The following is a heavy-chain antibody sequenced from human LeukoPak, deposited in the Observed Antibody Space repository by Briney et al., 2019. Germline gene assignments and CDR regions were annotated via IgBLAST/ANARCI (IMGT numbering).Heavy chain of an antibody. V-gene: IGHV3-23*01. CDR1: GFTFRQYV. CDR3: AKDRGSGSYYNGHGF. J-gene: IGHJ4*02. CDR2: ISGRCHST. Sequence: GGSLRLSCAASGFTFRQYVMSWVRQAPGKGLEWVSRISGRCHSTYYSASVKGRFPISRDNSKTTLYLQMNSLRAEDTAVYYCAKDRGSGSYYNGHGFWGQGTLVTVSS. D-gene: IGHD3-10*01.